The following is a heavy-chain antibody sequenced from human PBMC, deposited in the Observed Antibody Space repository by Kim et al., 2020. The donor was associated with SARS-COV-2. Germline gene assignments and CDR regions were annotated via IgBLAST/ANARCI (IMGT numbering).Heavy chain of an antibody. V-gene: IGHV4-31*03. CDR2: IYYSGST. CDR1: GGSISSGGYY. CDR3: ARAIMVRGVFWDY. J-gene: IGHJ4*02. Sequence: SETLSLTCTVSGGSISSGGYYWSWIRQHPGKGLEWIGYIYYSGSTYYIPSLKSRVTISVDTSKNQFSLKLSSVTAADTAVYYCARAIMVRGVFWDYWGQGTLVTVSS. D-gene: IGHD3-10*01.